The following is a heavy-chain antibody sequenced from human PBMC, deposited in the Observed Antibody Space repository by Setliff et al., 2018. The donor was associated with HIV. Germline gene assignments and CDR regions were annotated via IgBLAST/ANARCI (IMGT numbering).Heavy chain of an antibody. V-gene: IGHV3-23*01. CDR3: AKDPPSTMIVVINQFDY. CDR1: GFTFSNYA. CDR2: ISGSGSST. D-gene: IGHD3-22*01. Sequence: GGSLRLSCAASGFTFSNYAMSWVRQAPGKGLEWVSAISGSGSSTYYADSVKGRFTISRDNSKNTLYLQMNSLRAEDTAVYYCAKDPPSTMIVVINQFDYWGQGTLVTVSS. J-gene: IGHJ4*02.